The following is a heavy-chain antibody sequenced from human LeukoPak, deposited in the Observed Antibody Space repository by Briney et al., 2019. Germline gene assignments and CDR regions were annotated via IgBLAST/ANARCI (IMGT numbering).Heavy chain of an antibody. J-gene: IGHJ5*02. CDR1: GFTFSNYW. Sequence: GGSLRLSCAASGFTFSNYWMTWVRRAPGKGLEWVANIRPDGSVMHYVDSVKGRFTISRDNAKNSLYLQMTSLRVEDTAMYYCAKDGEGWFGPWGQGVLVTVSS. V-gene: IGHV3-7*01. CDR3: AKDGEGWFGP. CDR2: IRPDGSVM. D-gene: IGHD7-27*01.